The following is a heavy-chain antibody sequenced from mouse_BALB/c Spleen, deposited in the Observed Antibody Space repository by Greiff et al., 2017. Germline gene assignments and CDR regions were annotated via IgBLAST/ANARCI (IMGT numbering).Heavy chain of an antibody. CDR2: ISSGSSTI. CDR1: GFTFSSFG. J-gene: IGHJ3*01. CDR3: ARGGYGNYPFAY. D-gene: IGHD2-10*02. V-gene: IGHV5-17*02. Sequence: EVKLEESGGGLVQPGGSRKLSCAASGFTFSSFGMHWVRQAPEKGLEWVAYISSGSSTIYYADTVKGRFTISRDNPKNTLFLQMTSLRSEDTAMYYCARGGYGNYPFAYWGQGTLVTVSA.